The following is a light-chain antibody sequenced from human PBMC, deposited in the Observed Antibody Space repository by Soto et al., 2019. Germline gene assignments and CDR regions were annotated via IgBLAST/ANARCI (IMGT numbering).Light chain of an antibody. CDR3: LLSYNGPYV. V-gene: IGLV7-46*01. CDR2: DTT. J-gene: IGLJ1*01. Sequence: QAVVTQEPSLTVYPGGTVTLTCGSSPGAVTNGHYPYWFQQKPGQAPRTLIYDTTNRHSWTPARFSGSLLGGKAALTLSGAQPEDEAEYYCLLSYNGPYVFGTGTKVTVL. CDR1: PGAVTNGHY.